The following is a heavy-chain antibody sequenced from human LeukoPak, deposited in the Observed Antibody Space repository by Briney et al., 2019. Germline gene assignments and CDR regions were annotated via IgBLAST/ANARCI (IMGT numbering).Heavy chain of an antibody. V-gene: IGHV4-4*02. D-gene: IGHD2-2*01. CDR1: GGSISSSNW. CDR2: IYHSGST. Sequence: SGTLSLICAASGGSISSSNWWSWVRQPPGKGLEWIGEIYHSGSTNYNPSLKSRVTISVDKAKNQFSLKLSSVTAADTAVYYCARDYCSSTSCYSALDSWGQGTLVTVSS. J-gene: IGHJ4*02. CDR3: ARDYCSSTSCYSALDS.